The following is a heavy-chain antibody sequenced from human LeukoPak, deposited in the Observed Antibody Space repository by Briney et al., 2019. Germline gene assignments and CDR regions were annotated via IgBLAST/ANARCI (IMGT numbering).Heavy chain of an antibody. CDR1: GYTFTSYD. Sequence: ASVKVSCKASGYTFTSYDINWVRQATGQGLEWMGWMNPNSGNTGYAQKFQGRVTMTRNTSISTAYMELSSLRSEDTAVYYCASPAPQYYYGSGSYRNRLDYWGQGTLVTVSS. J-gene: IGHJ4*02. V-gene: IGHV1-8*01. CDR3: ASPAPQYYYGSGSYRNRLDY. D-gene: IGHD3-10*01. CDR2: MNPNSGNT.